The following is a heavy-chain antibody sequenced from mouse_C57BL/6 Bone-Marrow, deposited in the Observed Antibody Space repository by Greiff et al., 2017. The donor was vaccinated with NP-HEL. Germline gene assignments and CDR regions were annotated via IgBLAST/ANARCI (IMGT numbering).Heavy chain of an antibody. D-gene: IGHD2-4*01. V-gene: IGHV1-55*01. Sequence: QVQLQQPGAELVKPGASVKMSCKASGYTFTSYWITWVKQRPGQGLEWIGDIHPGSGSTNYNEKFKSKATLTVDTSSSTAYMQLSSLSSEDSAVYYCARGGLRQGVYWGQGTTLTVSS. CDR2: IHPGSGST. J-gene: IGHJ2*01. CDR1: GYTFTSYW. CDR3: ARGGLRQGVY.